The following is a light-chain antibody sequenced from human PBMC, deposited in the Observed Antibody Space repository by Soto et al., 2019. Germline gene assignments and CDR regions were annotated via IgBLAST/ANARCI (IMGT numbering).Light chain of an antibody. J-gene: IGLJ1*01. Sequence: QSVLTQPPSVSGAPGQRVTISCTGSSSNIGAGYDVHWYQQLPGTAPKLLIYGNSNRPSGVPDRFSGSKSGTSASLAITGIQADDEADYYCQSYDSSLSGFYVFGNGTKVXGL. CDR1: SSNIGAGYD. CDR2: GNS. V-gene: IGLV1-40*01. CDR3: QSYDSSLSGFYV.